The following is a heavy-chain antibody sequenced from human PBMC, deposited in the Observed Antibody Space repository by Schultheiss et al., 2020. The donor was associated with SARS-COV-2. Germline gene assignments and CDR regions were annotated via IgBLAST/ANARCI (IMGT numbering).Heavy chain of an antibody. CDR1: GGSISSGGYY. V-gene: IGHV4-30-4*08. D-gene: IGHD2-2*01. J-gene: IGHJ5*02. CDR2: IYYSGST. Sequence: SETLSLTCTVSGGSISSGGYYWSWIRQHPGKGLEWIGYIYYSGSTYYNPSLKSRVTISVDTSKNQFSLKLSSVTAADTAVYYCAREGDVVVPAAMRGGWFDPWGQGTLVTVSS. CDR3: AREGDVVVPAAMRGGWFDP.